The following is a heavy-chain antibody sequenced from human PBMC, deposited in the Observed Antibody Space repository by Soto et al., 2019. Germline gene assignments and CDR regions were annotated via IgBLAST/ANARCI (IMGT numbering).Heavy chain of an antibody. CDR1: GYSFTSYW. J-gene: IGHJ6*02. Sequence: GESLKISCKGSGYSFTSYWISWVRQMPGKGLEWMGRIDPSDSYTNYSPSFQGHVTISADKSISTAYLQWSSLKASDTAMYYCARLVKSSSEYYYYYGMDVWGQGTTVTVS. CDR2: IDPSDSYT. D-gene: IGHD6-6*01. V-gene: IGHV5-10-1*01. CDR3: ARLVKSSSEYYYYYGMDV.